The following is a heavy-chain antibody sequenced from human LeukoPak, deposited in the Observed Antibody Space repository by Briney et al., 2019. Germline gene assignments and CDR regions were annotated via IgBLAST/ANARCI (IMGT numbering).Heavy chain of an antibody. CDR3: ARTGGLGYGPFDI. CDR1: GGSISSYY. CDR2: IYYSGST. J-gene: IGHJ3*02. V-gene: IGHV4-59*08. D-gene: IGHD3-16*01. Sequence: SETLSLTCTVSGGSISSYYWSWIRQPPGKGLEWIGYIYYSGSTNYNPSLKSRVTISVDTSKNQFSLKLSSVTAADTAVYYCARTGGLGYGPFDIWGQGTMVTVSS.